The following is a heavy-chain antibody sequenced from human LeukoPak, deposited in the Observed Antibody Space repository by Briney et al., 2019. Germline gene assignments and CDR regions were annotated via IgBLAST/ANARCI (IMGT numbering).Heavy chain of an antibody. CDR1: GGTFNNYA. CDR2: IVPILGIA. V-gene: IGHV1-69*04. D-gene: IGHD5-18*01. CDR3: ARDQGDNSYGYYAIWYAFDV. J-gene: IGHJ3*01. Sequence: SVKVSCTASGGTFNNYAISWVRQAPGQGLEWMGRIVPILGIANYAQEFQGRLIITADKATSSAYMELSSLRSEDTAVYYCARDQGDNSYGYYAIWYAFDVWGQGTMVAVSS.